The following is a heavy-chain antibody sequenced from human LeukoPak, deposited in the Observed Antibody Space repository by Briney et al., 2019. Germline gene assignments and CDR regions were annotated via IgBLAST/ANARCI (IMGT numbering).Heavy chain of an antibody. J-gene: IGHJ4*02. CDR1: GFTVSNNY. CDR2: IYSGDNT. D-gene: IGHD3-16*01. V-gene: IGHV3-66*02. CDR3: AGRRVLDASFDY. Sequence: PGGSLRLSCAASGFTVSNNYMSWVRQAPGKGLEWVSVIYSGDNTYYVESVKGRFTISRDNSKNTLFLQMNGLRAEDTAVYYCAGRRVLDASFDYWGQGTLVTVSS.